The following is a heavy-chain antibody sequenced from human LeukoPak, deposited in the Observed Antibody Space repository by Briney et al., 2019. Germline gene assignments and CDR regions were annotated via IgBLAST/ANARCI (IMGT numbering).Heavy chain of an antibody. V-gene: IGHV3-23*01. CDR2: ISGSGGST. J-gene: IGHJ5*02. CDR1: GFTFSSYA. Sequence: GGSLRLSCAASGFTFSSYAMSWVRQAPGKGLEWVSAISGSGGSTYYADSVKGRFTISRDNSKNTLYLQMNSLRAEDTAVYYCAKVDCSSTSCPPNRWFDPWGQGTLVTVSS. CDR3: AKVDCSSTSCPPNRWFDP. D-gene: IGHD2-2*01.